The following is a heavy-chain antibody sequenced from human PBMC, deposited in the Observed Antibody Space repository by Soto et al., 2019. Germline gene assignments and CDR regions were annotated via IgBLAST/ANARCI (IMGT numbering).Heavy chain of an antibody. Sequence: PSQTLSLTCAISGDSVSSNSAAWNWIRQSPSRGLEWLGRTYYRSKWYNDYAVSVKSRITINPDTSKNQFSLQLNSVTPEDTAVYYCARDPYSSFSLSYNWFDPRRQGTLVTVS. J-gene: IGHJ5*02. CDR1: GDSVSSNSAA. CDR2: TYYRSKWYN. D-gene: IGHD6-6*01. CDR3: ARDPYSSFSLSYNWFDP. V-gene: IGHV6-1*01.